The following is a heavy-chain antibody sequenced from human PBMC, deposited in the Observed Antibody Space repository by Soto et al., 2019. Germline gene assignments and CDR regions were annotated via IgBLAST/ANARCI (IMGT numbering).Heavy chain of an antibody. Sequence: ASVKVSCKAAGYTFTSYGISWVRQAPGQGLEWIGWISAYNGNTNYAQKLQGRVTMTTDTSTSTAYMELRSLRSDDTAVYYCARGSPTTVTTSFDYWGQGTLVTVSS. CDR2: ISAYNGNT. J-gene: IGHJ4*02. D-gene: IGHD4-17*01. CDR1: GYTFTSYG. V-gene: IGHV1-18*01. CDR3: ARGSPTTVTTSFDY.